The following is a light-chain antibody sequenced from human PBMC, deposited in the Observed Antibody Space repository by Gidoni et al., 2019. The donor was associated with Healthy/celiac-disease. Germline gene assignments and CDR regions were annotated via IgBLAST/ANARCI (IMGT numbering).Light chain of an antibody. J-gene: IGKJ1*01. Sequence: EILMTQSPATLSVSPGERATLSCRTSQSGSSNIAWYQQKPGKAPRLLIYGASTRSTGIPARFSGSGSGTEFTLTISSLQSEDFAVYYCQQYNNWPKGTWTFGQGTKVEIK. CDR3: QQYNNWPKGTWT. V-gene: IGKV3-15*01. CDR1: QSGSSN. CDR2: GAS.